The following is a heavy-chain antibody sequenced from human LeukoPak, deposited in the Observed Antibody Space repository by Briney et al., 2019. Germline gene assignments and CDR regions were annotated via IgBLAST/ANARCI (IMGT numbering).Heavy chain of an antibody. Sequence: HAGGSLRLSCAASGFTFSSYGMHWVRQAPGKGLEWVAVISYDGSNKYYADSVKGRFTISRDNSKNTLYLQMNSLRAEDTAVYYCAKDLAFWYYGSGSYYDVPSPDYWGQGTLVTVSS. CDR3: AKDLAFWYYGSGSYYDVPSPDY. CDR2: ISYDGSNK. CDR1: GFTFSSYG. D-gene: IGHD3-10*01. J-gene: IGHJ4*02. V-gene: IGHV3-30*18.